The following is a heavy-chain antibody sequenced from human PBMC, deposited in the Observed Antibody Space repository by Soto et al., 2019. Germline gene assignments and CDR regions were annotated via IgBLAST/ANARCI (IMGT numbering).Heavy chain of an antibody. CDR3: ATAAGCGGDCYGR. Sequence: SETLSLTCAVYGGSFSGYYWSWIRQPPGKGLEWIGEINHSGSTNYNPSLKSRVTISVDTSKNQFSLKLSSVTAADTAVHYCATAAGCGGDCYGRWGQGTLVTVSS. CDR2: INHSGST. V-gene: IGHV4-34*01. D-gene: IGHD2-21*02. CDR1: GGSFSGYY. J-gene: IGHJ4*02.